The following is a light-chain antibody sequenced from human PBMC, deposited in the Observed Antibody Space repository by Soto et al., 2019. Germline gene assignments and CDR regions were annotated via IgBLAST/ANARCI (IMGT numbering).Light chain of an antibody. V-gene: IGLV1-44*01. CDR2: SNN. CDR3: AAWDDSLNGLNYV. Sequence: QSVLTQPPSASGTPGQRVTISCSGSSSNIGSNTVNWYQQLPGTAPKLLICSNNQRPSGVPDRFSGSKSGTSASLAISGLQSEDEADYYCAAWDDSLNGLNYVFGTG. CDR1: SSNIGSNT. J-gene: IGLJ1*01.